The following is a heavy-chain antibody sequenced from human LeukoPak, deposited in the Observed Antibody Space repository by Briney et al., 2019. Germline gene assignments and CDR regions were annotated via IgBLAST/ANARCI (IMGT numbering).Heavy chain of an antibody. CDR3: VSHHWTTMTMGDY. V-gene: IGHV1-2*02. J-gene: IGHJ4*02. D-gene: IGHD1-1*01. CDR1: GYTFTGFY. CDR2: IDPNSGDT. Sequence: ASVKVSCKTSGYTFTGFYIHWVRQAPAQGLKWMGWIDPNSGDTSYSQLFQGRITMTRDTSISTAYLEINNLRFDDTAVYYCVSHHWTTMTMGDYWGQGTLGTVSS.